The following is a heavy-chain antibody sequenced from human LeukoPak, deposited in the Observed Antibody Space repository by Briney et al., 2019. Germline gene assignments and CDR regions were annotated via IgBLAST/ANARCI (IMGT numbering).Heavy chain of an antibody. CDR2: IYYSGST. CDR3: ARGDYGDYKYYYYYYMDV. D-gene: IGHD4-17*01. J-gene: IGHJ6*03. CDR1: GGSISSSSYY. V-gene: IGHV4-39*07. Sequence: SETLSLTCTVSGGSISSSSYYWGWIRQPPGKGLEWIGSIYYSGSTYYNPSLKSRVTISVDTSKNQFSLKLSSVTAADTAVYYCARGDYGDYKYYYYYYMDVWGKGTTVTVSS.